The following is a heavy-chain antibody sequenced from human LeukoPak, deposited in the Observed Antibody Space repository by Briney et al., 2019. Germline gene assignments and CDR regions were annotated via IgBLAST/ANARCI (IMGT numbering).Heavy chain of an antibody. D-gene: IGHD6-13*01. CDR1: GFTFSSYS. CDR3: ATGAIAAAGRGPFDY. V-gene: IGHV3-48*01. J-gene: IGHJ4*02. CDR2: ISSSSSTI. Sequence: PGGSLRLSCAASGFTFSSYSMNWVRQAPGKGLEWVSYISSSSSTIYYADSVKGRFTISRDNAKNSLYLQMNSLRAEDTAVYYCATGAIAAAGRGPFDYWGQGTLVTVSS.